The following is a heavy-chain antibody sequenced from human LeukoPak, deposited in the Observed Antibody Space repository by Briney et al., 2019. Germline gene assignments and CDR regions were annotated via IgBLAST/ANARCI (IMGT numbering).Heavy chain of an antibody. CDR2: VYYSGST. J-gene: IGHJ6*02. CDR3: ARHGGVSGTYFPPHHYGMDV. V-gene: IGHV4-59*08. D-gene: IGHD3-16*01. CDR1: GASISGYY. Sequence: SETLSLTCTVSGASISGYYWSWIRQPPGKGLEWIGFVYYSGSTNYSPSLKSRATISIDMSKNQFSLRLSSVTAADTAVYYCARHGGVSGTYFPPHHYGMDVWGQGTTVTVSS.